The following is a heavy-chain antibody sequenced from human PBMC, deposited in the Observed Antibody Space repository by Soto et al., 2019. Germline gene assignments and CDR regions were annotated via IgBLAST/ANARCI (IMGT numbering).Heavy chain of an antibody. Sequence: PGGSLRLSCAASGCTFSSYAMSWFRQAPRKGLEWVSAISGSGGSTYYADSVKGRFTISRDNSKNTLYLQMNSLRAEDTAVYYCANFGAGTSDAFDIWGQGTMVTVSS. CDR2: ISGSGGST. CDR1: GCTFSSYA. J-gene: IGHJ3*02. CDR3: ANFGAGTSDAFDI. D-gene: IGHD3-16*01. V-gene: IGHV3-23*01.